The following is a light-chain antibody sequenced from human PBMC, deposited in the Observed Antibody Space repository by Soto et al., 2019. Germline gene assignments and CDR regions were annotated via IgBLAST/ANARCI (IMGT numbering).Light chain of an antibody. CDR3: QQRSNWPPLFT. CDR1: QSVSSY. V-gene: IGKV3-11*01. J-gene: IGKJ3*01. Sequence: EIVLTQSPATLSLSPGERATLSCRASQSVSSYLVWYQQKPGQAPRLLIYDASNRATGIPARFSGSGSGTDFTLTISSLNPEAFAVYDSQQRSNWPPLFTFGPGTKVDIK. CDR2: DAS.